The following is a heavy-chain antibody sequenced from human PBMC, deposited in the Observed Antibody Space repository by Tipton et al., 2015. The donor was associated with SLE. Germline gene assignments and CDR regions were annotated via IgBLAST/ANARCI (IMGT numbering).Heavy chain of an antibody. J-gene: IGHJ4*02. Sequence: TLSLTCAVSGYSISSGHYWGWIRQPPGKGLEWIGSISHSGNTYYTPSLKSRVTTSVDTSKNQFSLSLYSETVEDTAVYYCARQGTGFGSGRDDYWGQGILVTVSS. CDR1: GYSISSGHY. V-gene: IGHV4-38-2*01. CDR2: ISHSGNT. D-gene: IGHD1-14*01. CDR3: ARQGTGFGSGRDDY.